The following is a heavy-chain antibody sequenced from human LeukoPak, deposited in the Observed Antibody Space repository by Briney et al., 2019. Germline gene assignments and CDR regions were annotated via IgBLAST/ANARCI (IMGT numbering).Heavy chain of an antibody. CDR2: IRYDGSNK. V-gene: IGHV3-30*02. J-gene: IGHJ4*02. CDR1: GFTFSSYG. CDR3: AKDRGYCSSTSCYSSVGYFDY. Sequence: GGSLRLSCAASGFTFSSYGMRWVRQAPGKGLEWVAFIRYDGSNKYYADSVKGRFTISRDNSKNTLYLQMNSLRAEDTAVYYCAKDRGYCSSTSCYSSVGYFDYWGQGTLVTVSS. D-gene: IGHD2-2*01.